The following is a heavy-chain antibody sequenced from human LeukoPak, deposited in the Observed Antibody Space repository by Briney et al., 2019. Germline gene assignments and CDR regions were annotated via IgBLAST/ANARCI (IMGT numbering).Heavy chain of an antibody. CDR3: AKDARYYHDSSGYIDY. Sequence: GGSLRLSCAASGFTFSSYAMNWVRRAPGKGLEWVSGISGSGGSTSYAASVKGRFTISRDNSKNMLYLQMNSLRAEDTAVYYCAKDARYYHDSSGYIDYWGQGTLVTVSS. CDR1: GFTFSSYA. J-gene: IGHJ4*02. V-gene: IGHV3-23*01. CDR2: ISGSGGST. D-gene: IGHD3-22*01.